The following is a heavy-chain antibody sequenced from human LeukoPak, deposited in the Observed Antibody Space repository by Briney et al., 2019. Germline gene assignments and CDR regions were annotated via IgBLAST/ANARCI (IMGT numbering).Heavy chain of an antibody. Sequence: GGSLRLSCAASVFSFSSYEMNWVRQAPGKGLEWVSYISSCGNTIYHADSVKGRFTISRDHAKNSLYLQMNSLRAEDTAVYYCAREGSSGWSNNAACDIWGQGTMVTVSS. J-gene: IGHJ3*02. CDR1: VFSFSSYE. CDR2: ISSCGNTI. CDR3: AREGSSGWSNNAACDI. V-gene: IGHV3-48*03. D-gene: IGHD6-19*01.